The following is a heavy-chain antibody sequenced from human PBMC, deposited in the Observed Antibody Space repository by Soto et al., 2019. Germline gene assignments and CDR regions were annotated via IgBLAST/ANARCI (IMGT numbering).Heavy chain of an antibody. CDR1: GGPISGGDYY. CDR2: IYYSGTT. J-gene: IGHJ3*01. Sequence: QVQLQESGPGLVKPSQTLSLTCTVSGGPISGGDYYWSWIRQPPGKGLEWIGYIYYSGTTYYNPSLKSRVSISVDTSKNQFSLNLSSVTAADTAVYYCARNLAYCGGDCYRGGAFDLWGQGTMVTVSS. CDR3: ARNLAYCGGDCYRGGAFDL. D-gene: IGHD2-21*02. V-gene: IGHV4-30-4*01.